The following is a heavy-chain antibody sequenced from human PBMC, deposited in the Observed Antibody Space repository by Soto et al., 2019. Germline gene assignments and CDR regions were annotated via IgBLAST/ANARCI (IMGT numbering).Heavy chain of an antibody. D-gene: IGHD2-15*01. CDR2: IYWDDDK. Sequence: QITLKESGPTLVKPTQTLTLTCTFSGFSLTTTGVGVGWIRQPPGKALEWLAIIYWDDDKRYSPSLKSRLTITKDTSKNQVVLTMTNMHPVDTATYFCAHRAVLCSGGTCYSHPFDFWGQGTLVTVSS. J-gene: IGHJ4*02. CDR3: AHRAVLCSGGTCYSHPFDF. V-gene: IGHV2-5*02. CDR1: GFSLTTTGVG.